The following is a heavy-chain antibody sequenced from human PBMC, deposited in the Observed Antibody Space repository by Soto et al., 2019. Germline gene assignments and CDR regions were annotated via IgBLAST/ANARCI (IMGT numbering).Heavy chain of an antibody. CDR1: AISFNTYG. D-gene: IGHD1-26*01. Sequence: GRSLRLSCAASAISFNTYGVTWVRQSPGKGLEWVSTVTVTGGSTYYADSVKGRFTISRDNSKNTLYLQMNSLGAEDTAVYYREREGWSYHRGYLDYWGQGTLVTVSS. CDR3: EREGWSYHRGYLDY. J-gene: IGHJ4*02. CDR2: VTVTGGST. V-gene: IGHV3-23*01.